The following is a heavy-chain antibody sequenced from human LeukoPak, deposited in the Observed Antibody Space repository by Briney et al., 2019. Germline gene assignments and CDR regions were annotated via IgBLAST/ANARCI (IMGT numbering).Heavy chain of an antibody. CDR2: ITSSSSYI. J-gene: IGHJ4*02. D-gene: IGHD5-12*01. CDR3: ARALWSGYDKGYFDY. V-gene: IGHV3-21*01. CDR1: GFTFSSYS. Sequence: GGSLRLSCAASGFTFSSYSMNWVRQAPGKGLEWVSSITSSSSYIYYADSVKGRFTISRDNAKTSLYLQMNSLRAEDTAVYYCARALWSGYDKGYFDYWGQGTLVTVSS.